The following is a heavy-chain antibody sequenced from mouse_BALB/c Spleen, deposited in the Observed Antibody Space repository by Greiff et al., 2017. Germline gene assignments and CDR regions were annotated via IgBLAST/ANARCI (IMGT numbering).Heavy chain of an antibody. Sequence: EVQGVESGGGLVQPGGSRKLSCAASGFTFSSFGMHWVRQAPEKGLEWVAYISSGSSTIYYADTVKGRFTISRDNPKNTLFLQMTSLRSEDTAMYYCARGDYDGEAWFAYWGQGTLVTVSA. CDR2: ISSGSSTI. V-gene: IGHV5-17*02. D-gene: IGHD2-4*01. CDR3: ARGDYDGEAWFAY. J-gene: IGHJ3*01. CDR1: GFTFSSFG.